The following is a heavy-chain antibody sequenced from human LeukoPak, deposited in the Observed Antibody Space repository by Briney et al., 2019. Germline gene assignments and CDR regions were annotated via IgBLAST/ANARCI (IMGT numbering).Heavy chain of an antibody. CDR1: GGSISSYY. CDR3: ARHTVWAGYYYYYGMDV. V-gene: IGHV4-59*08. J-gene: IGHJ6*02. CDR2: IYYSGST. D-gene: IGHD4-11*01. Sequence: PSETLSLTYTVSGGSISSYYWSWIRQPPGKGLEWIGYIYYSGSTNYNPSLKSRVTISVDTSKNQFSLKLSSVTAADTAVYYCARHTVWAGYYYYYGMDVWGQGTTVTVSS.